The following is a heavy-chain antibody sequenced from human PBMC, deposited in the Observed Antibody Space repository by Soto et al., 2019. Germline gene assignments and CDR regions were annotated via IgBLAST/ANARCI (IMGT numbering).Heavy chain of an antibody. Sequence: QVPLVQSGAEVKKPGASVKVSCKASGYTFTSYGISWVRQAPGQGLEWMGWISAYNGNTNYAQKLQGRVTMTTDTSTSTAYMELRSLRSDDTAVYYCARDHDGGGFWSGYPMVLYYYYGMDVWGQGTTVTVSS. CDR3: ARDHDGGGFWSGYPMVLYYYYGMDV. CDR1: GYTFTSYG. CDR2: ISAYNGNT. J-gene: IGHJ6*02. D-gene: IGHD3-3*01. V-gene: IGHV1-18*01.